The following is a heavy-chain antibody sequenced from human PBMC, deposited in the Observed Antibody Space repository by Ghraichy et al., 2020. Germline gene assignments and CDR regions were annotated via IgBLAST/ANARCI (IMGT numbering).Heavy chain of an antibody. Sequence: GESLNISCAASGFSFSNAWINWVRQAPGKGLEWVGRIRSKADGGTTDYAAPVKGRFTISRDDSKNTLYLQMNSLKTEDTAVYYCATETILITSGGDSRTDYWGQGTLVTVSS. V-gene: IGHV3-15*07. CDR2: IRSKADGGTT. D-gene: IGHD3-16*01. CDR1: GFSFSNAW. J-gene: IGHJ4*02. CDR3: ATETILITSGGDSRTDY.